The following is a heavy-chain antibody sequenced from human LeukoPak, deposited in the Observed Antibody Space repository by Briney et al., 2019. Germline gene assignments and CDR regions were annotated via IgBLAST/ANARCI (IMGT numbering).Heavy chain of an antibody. CDR3: ARAHSGGYWGYIDC. CDR1: GFTFSAFT. Sequence: RAGGSLRLSSAASGFTFSAFTMAWLRQAPGKGLGWVASISGSPTYIYYADSVRGRFTISRDNAKNSLYLQMNSLRAEDTSLYYCARAHSGGYWGYIDCGGQGTLVTVSS. J-gene: IGHJ4*02. V-gene: IGHV3-21*01. D-gene: IGHD1-26*01. CDR2: ISGSPTYI.